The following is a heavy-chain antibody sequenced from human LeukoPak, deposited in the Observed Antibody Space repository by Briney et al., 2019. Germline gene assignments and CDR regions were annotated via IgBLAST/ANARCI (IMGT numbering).Heavy chain of an antibody. V-gene: IGHV4-59*08. Sequence: SETLSLTCTVSGGSISSYYWSWIRQPPGKGLEWIGHIHYTGGTSYNPSLKSRFAISVDMSKNQFSLKLNSMTATDTAVYYCARWASESVAYYLESWGQGILVTVSS. CDR2: IHYTGGT. D-gene: IGHD3-10*01. CDR1: GGSISSYY. J-gene: IGHJ4*02. CDR3: ARWASESVAYYLES.